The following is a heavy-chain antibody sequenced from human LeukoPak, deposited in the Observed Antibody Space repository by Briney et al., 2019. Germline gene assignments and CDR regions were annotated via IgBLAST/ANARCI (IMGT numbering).Heavy chain of an antibody. CDR1: GGSISSYY. J-gene: IGHJ5*02. Sequence: SETRSLTCTVSGGSISSYYWSWIRQPPGKGLEWIGYIYYSGSTNYNPSLKSRVTISVGTSKNQFSLKLSSVTAADTAVYYCARALAYCGGDCYSGWFDPWGQGTLVTVSS. D-gene: IGHD2-21*02. V-gene: IGHV4-59*08. CDR3: ARALAYCGGDCYSGWFDP. CDR2: IYYSGST.